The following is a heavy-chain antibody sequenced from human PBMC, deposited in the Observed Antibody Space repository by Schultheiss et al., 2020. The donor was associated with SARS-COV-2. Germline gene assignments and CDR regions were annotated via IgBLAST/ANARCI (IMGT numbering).Heavy chain of an antibody. D-gene: IGHD1-1*01. V-gene: IGHV3-7*03. CDR1: GFTFTNHW. J-gene: IGHJ4*02. CDR3: VKEGEEMGTS. CDR2: IKLDGSEK. Sequence: GGSLRLSCAASGFTFTNHWMTWVRQAPGKGLEWVANIKLDGSEKYYVDSVKGRFTISRDNAKNSLDLQMNSLRVDDTAVYYCVKEGEEMGTSWGQGTLVTVSS.